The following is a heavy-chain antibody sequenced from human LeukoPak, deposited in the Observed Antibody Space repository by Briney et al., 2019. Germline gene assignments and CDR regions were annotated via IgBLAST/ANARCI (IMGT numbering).Heavy chain of an antibody. CDR1: GGSISSYY. CDR2: IYYSGST. J-gene: IGHJ4*02. D-gene: IGHD3-16*01. Sequence: ETLSLTCTVSGGSISSYYWSWIRQPPGKGLEWIGYIYYSGSTNYNPSLKSRVTISVDTSKNQFSLKLSSVTAADTAVYYCARDYEGGGFDYWGQGTLVTVSS. V-gene: IGHV4-59*01. CDR3: ARDYEGGGFDY.